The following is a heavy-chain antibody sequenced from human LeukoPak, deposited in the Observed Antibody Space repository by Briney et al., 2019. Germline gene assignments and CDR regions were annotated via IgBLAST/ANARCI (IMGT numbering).Heavy chain of an antibody. D-gene: IGHD2/OR15-2a*01. V-gene: IGHV3-11*03. CDR3: ARSRYYYPADY. CDR2: ISSGNSYT. Sequence: PGGSLRLSCAASGFTFSDYSMSWIRQAPGKGLEWVSYISSGNSYTNYADSVKGRFTISRDDAKNSLYLQMNSLRAEDTAVYYCARSRYYYPADYWGQGTPVTVSS. CDR1: GFTFSDYS. J-gene: IGHJ4*02.